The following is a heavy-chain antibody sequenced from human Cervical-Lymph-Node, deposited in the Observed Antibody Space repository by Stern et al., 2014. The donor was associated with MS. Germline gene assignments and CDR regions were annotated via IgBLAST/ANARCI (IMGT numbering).Heavy chain of an antibody. CDR3: ATDRGVK. CDR1: GHPLSELA. D-gene: IGHD3-10*01. Sequence: QVQLVQSGAEVKKPGASVTVSCNVSGHPLSELAIHWLRQLPTSGLEWLGQFYPEYGETVYAQRLQGRRTMTEDTTTGTAYMTLTALTSDDTAVYYCATDRGVKWGPGTLVAVSS. CDR2: FYPEYGET. J-gene: IGHJ4*02. V-gene: IGHV1-24*01.